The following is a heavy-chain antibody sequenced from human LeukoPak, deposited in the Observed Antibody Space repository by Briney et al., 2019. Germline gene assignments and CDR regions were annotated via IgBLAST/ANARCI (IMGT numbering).Heavy chain of an antibody. CDR3: AREFNTTGNFDF. D-gene: IGHD1-14*01. Sequence: GGSLRLSCAPSGFTFSRFSFRWVRQAPGKGLEWVASIYVTGNYINYADSVRGRVTISRDNAKNSVYLQMNSLRADDTAVYYCAREFNTTGNFDFWGQGTLVTVSS. V-gene: IGHV3-21*01. J-gene: IGHJ4*02. CDR1: GFTFSRFS. CDR2: IYVTGNYI.